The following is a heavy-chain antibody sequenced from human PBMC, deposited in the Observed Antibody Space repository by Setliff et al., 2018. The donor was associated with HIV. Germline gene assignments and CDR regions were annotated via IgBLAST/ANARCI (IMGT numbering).Heavy chain of an antibody. D-gene: IGHD3-10*01. CDR3: ANSLLRGSRYAFDI. Sequence: PSETLSLTCTVSGGSISSYYWSWIRLPPGKGLEWIGYIYYSGSTNYNPSLKSRVTISVGTSRNQFSLKLSSVTAADTAVYYCANSLLRGSRYAFDIWGQGTMVTVSS. CDR2: IYYSGST. J-gene: IGHJ3*02. V-gene: IGHV4-59*08. CDR1: GGSISSYY.